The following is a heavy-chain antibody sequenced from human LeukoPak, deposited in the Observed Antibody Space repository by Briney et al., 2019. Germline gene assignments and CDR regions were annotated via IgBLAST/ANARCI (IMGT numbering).Heavy chain of an antibody. CDR2: IHYSEST. Sequence: PSETLSLTCTVSGGSIRSYYWGWIRQPPGKGLEWIGYIHYSESTKYNPSLKSRVTMSVDTSKNQFSLKLSSVTAADTAVYYCASRSGSFSDALAIWGQGTLVTVSS. V-gene: IGHV4-59*08. CDR1: GGSIRSYY. D-gene: IGHD3-10*01. J-gene: IGHJ3*02. CDR3: ASRSGSFSDALAI.